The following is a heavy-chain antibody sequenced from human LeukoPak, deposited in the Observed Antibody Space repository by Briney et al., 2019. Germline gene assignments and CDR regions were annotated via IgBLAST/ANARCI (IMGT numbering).Heavy chain of an antibody. CDR2: ISAYNGNT. Sequence: ASVKVSCKASGYTFTSYGISWVRQAPGQGLEWMGWISAYNGNTNYAQKLQGRVTMTTDTSTSTAYMELRSLRSDDTAVYYCARVGAEAPCSGGSCYLGDYWGQGTLVTVSS. D-gene: IGHD2-15*01. CDR1: GYTFTSYG. CDR3: ARVGAEAPCSGGSCYLGDY. J-gene: IGHJ4*02. V-gene: IGHV1-18*01.